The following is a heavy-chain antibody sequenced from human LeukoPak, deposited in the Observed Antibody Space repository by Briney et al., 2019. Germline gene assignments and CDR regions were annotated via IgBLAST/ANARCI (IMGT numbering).Heavy chain of an antibody. Sequence: GGSLRLSCSGSGFIFSESDLSWFRQAPGKGLEWVGRIKVNEDGGTAQYAASVKGRFIISRDDSRNIAYLQMNNLKTEDTAVYYCTLSGGPPDYWGQGAQVSVSS. CDR1: GFIFSESD. J-gene: IGHJ4*02. CDR3: TLSGGPPDY. V-gene: IGHV3-49*03. D-gene: IGHD2-15*01. CDR2: IKVNEDGGTA.